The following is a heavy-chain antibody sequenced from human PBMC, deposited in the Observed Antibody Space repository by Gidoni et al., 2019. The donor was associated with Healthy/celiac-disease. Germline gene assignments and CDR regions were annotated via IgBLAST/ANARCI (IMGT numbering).Heavy chain of an antibody. CDR3: ARDGYYYDSSGYYKDAFDI. V-gene: IGHV4-59*01. CDR2: IYYSGST. J-gene: IGHJ3*02. D-gene: IGHD3-22*01. CDR1: GGSIRSYY. Sequence: QVQLQESGPGLVKPSETLSLTCTVSGGSIRSYYWSWIRQPPGKGLEWIGYIYYSGSTNYNPSLKSRVTISVDTSKNQFSLKLSSVTAADTAVYYCARDGYYYDSSGYYKDAFDIWGQGTMVTVSS.